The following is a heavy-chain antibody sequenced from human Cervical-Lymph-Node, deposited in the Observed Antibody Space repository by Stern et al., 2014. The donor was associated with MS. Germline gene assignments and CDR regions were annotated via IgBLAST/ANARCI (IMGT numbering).Heavy chain of an antibody. CDR1: GFTLSDYY. V-gene: IGHV3-11*01. J-gene: IGHJ4*02. D-gene: IGHD3-22*01. CDR2: ISSSGTTI. CDR3: ASNYYDSSGYFHE. Sequence: VQLVQSGGGLVKPGGSLRLSCAASGFTLSDYYMAWIRQAPGKGLEWISFISSSGTTIHYADSVKGRFTISRDNAKKSLYLQMNSLRADDTAVYYCASNYYDSSGYFHEWGQGTLVTVSS.